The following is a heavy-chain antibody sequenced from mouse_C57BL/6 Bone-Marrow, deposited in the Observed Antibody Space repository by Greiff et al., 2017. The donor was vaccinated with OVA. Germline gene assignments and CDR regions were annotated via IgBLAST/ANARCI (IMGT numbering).Heavy chain of an antibody. J-gene: IGHJ3*01. D-gene: IGHD1-1*01. V-gene: IGHV1-81*01. CDR3: ARERYYGY. Sequence: QVQLKQSGAELARPGASVKLSCKASGYTFTSYGISWVKQRTGQGLEWIGEIYPRSGNTYYNEKFKGKATLTADKSSSTAYMELRSLTSEDSAVYFCARERYYGYWGQGTLVTVSA. CDR2: IYPRSGNT. CDR1: GYTFTSYG.